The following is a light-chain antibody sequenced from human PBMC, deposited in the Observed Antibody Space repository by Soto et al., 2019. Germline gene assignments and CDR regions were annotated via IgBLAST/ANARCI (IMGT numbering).Light chain of an antibody. CDR2: EAS. CDR3: QQRSEWPIT. Sequence: EIVMTQSPGPLSVSPGERATLSCRASQSVRSNLAWYQQKPGQAPRLLIYEASTRATGIPARFSGSGSRTEFTLTISSLQSEDVAVYYCQQRSEWPITLGQGTRLEIK. CDR1: QSVRSN. V-gene: IGKV3-15*01. J-gene: IGKJ5*01.